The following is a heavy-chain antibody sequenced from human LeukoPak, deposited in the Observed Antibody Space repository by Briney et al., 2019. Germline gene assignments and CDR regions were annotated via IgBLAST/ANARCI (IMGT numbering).Heavy chain of an antibody. D-gene: IGHD3-3*02. CDR3: VRNRNLKMTSTGILGN. J-gene: IGHJ4*02. CDR1: RFTFSNYA. CDR2: ITYDGGKK. V-gene: IGHV3-30*04. Sequence: GGSLRLSCAASRFTFSNYAFHWVRQAPGKGLEWVALITYDGGKKDYADSVKGRFTISRDNSRDTLYLQMNSLTVDDTAVYYCVRNRNLKMTSTGILGNWGLGTLVIVSS.